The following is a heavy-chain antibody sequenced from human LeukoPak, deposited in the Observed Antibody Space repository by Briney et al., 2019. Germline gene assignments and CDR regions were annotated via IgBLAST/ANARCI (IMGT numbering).Heavy chain of an antibody. D-gene: IGHD4-11*01. V-gene: IGHV3-66*01. Sequence: GGSLRLSCAASGFTVSSNYMSWVRQAPGKGLEWVSVIYSGGSTHNADSVKGRFTISSDNSKNMLYLQMNSLRAEDTAVYYCARGGYSNYVRTYYFDYWGQGALVTVSS. CDR3: ARGGYSNYVRTYYFDY. J-gene: IGHJ4*02. CDR1: GFTVSSNY. CDR2: IYSGGST.